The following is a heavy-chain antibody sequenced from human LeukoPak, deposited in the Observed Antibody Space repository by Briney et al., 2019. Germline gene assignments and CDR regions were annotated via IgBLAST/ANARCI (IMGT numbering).Heavy chain of an antibody. Sequence: GGSLRLSCAASGFTFSSYWMSWVRQAPGKGLEWVANIKQDESEKYYVDSVKGRLTISRDNAKNSLYLQMNSLRAEDTAVYYCARAFWSTGTNGVCFGYWGQGTLVTVSS. D-gene: IGHD2-8*01. V-gene: IGHV3-7*01. CDR1: GFTFSSYW. CDR3: ARAFWSTGTNGVCFGY. J-gene: IGHJ4*02. CDR2: IKQDESEK.